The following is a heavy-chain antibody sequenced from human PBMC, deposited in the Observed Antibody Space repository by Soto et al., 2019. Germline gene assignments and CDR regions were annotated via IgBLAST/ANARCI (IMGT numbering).Heavy chain of an antibody. CDR3: ARAGERYCSCGSCYCAHHFFLMRHYSNCIDF. CDR1: GYTFTSYY. V-gene: IGHV1-46*01. J-gene: IGHJ6*02. CDR2: INPSGGST. Sequence: AASVKVSCKASGYTFTSYYMHWVRQAPGQGLEWMGIINPSGGSTSYAQKFQGRVTMTRDTSTSTVYMELSSLRSEDTAVYYCARAGERYCSCGSCYCAHHFFLMRHYSNCIDFWGQGTMVTVSS. D-gene: IGHD2-15*01.